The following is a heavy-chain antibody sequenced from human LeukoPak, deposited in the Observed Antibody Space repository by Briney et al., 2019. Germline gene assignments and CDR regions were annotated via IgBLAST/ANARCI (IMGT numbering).Heavy chain of an antibody. J-gene: IGHJ5*02. CDR3: ARTSRGSVWKNWFDP. V-gene: IGHV1-46*01. CDR2: INPSGGST. D-gene: IGHD3-10*01. Sequence: ASVNVSCKASGYTFTSYYMHWVRQAPGQGLEWMGIINPSGGSTSYAQKFQGRVTMTRDTSTSTVYMELSSLRSEDTAVYYCARTSRGSVWKNWFDPWGQGTLVTVSS. CDR1: GYTFTSYY.